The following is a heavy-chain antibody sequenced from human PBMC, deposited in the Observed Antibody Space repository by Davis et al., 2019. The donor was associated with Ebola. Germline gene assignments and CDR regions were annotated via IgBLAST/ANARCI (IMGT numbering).Heavy chain of an antibody. D-gene: IGHD2-8*01. CDR3: ARGVGVLVLMVYAIDY. CDR1: GYSISSGGYY. CDR2: IYYRGST. J-gene: IGHJ4*02. V-gene: IGHV4-31*03. Sequence: MPSETLSLTCSVSGYSISSGGYYWSWIRQPPGQALEWIGNIYYRGSTYYNVSLKSRATISVDLSKNQFSLDLSSVTAADTAVYYCARGVGVLVLMVYAIDYWGQGTLVTVSS.